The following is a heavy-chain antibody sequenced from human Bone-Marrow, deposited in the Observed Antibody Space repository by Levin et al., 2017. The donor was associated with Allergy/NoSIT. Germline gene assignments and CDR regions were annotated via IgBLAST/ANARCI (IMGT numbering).Heavy chain of an antibody. V-gene: IGHV5-51*01. CDR2: VYPGDSDI. J-gene: IGHJ3*02. CDR3: ARGNDYGYSRAAEFDI. D-gene: IGHD4-17*01. Sequence: GESLKISCKGSGYTFDNYWIGWVRQVHGKGLEWMGLVYPGDSDIRYSPSFQGQVTIAADRSTSTAYLQWTSLKASDTALYFCARGNDYGYSRAAEFDIWGQGTMVSVSS. CDR1: GYTFDNYW.